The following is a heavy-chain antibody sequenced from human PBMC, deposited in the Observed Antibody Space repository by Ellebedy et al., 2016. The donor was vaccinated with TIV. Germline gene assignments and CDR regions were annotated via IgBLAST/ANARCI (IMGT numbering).Heavy chain of an antibody. CDR3: TRAPRNVKGNMYFDY. V-gene: IGHV3-49*03. CDR2: IRSKAYGGTA. CDR1: GFTFGDYC. J-gene: IGHJ4*02. Sequence: GGSLRLXXTSSGFTFGDYCMAWFRQAPGKGLEWVGFIRSKAYGGTAQYAASGKGRFTISLDDSKTIAYLQMTSLKTEDSAVYYCTRAPRNVKGNMYFDYWGQGALVTVFS. D-gene: IGHD2/OR15-2a*01.